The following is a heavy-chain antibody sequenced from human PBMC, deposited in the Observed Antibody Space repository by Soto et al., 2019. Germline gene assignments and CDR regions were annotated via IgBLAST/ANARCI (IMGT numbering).Heavy chain of an antibody. Sequence: EVHLVESGGGLVQPEGSLRLSCAASGFTFSSYSMNWVRQAPGKGLEWISYISSSSSTIYYADSVKGRFTISRDNAKNSLYLQMNSLRDEDTAVYYCARDRGTRAPNNWFDPWGQGTLVTVSS. CDR2: ISSSSSTI. D-gene: IGHD3-10*01. CDR3: ARDRGTRAPNNWFDP. J-gene: IGHJ5*02. CDR1: GFTFSSYS. V-gene: IGHV3-48*02.